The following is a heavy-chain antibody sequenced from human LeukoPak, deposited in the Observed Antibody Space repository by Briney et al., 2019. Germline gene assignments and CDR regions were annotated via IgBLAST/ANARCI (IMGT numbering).Heavy chain of an antibody. CDR1: GYTFTGYY. CDR2: INPNSGGT. V-gene: IGHV1-2*06. D-gene: IGHD3-16*02. Sequence: ASVKVSCKASGYTFTGYYMHWVRLAPGQGLEWMGRINPNSGGTNYAQKFQGRVTMTRDTSISTAYMELSRLRSDDTAVYYCARERHDYVWGSYRYSIDYWGQGTPVTVSS. CDR3: ARERHDYVWGSYRYSIDY. J-gene: IGHJ4*02.